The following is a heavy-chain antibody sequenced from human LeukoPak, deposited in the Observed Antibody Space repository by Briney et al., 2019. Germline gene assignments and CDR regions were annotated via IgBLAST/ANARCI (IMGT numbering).Heavy chain of an antibody. Sequence: SETLSLTCAVYGGSFSGYYLSWIRQPPGKGLEWIGEINHSGSTNYNPSLKSRVTISVDTSKNQFSLKLSSVTAADTAVYYCARVPYSSSWYAPSAFDYWGQGTLVTVSS. J-gene: IGHJ4*02. CDR2: INHSGST. V-gene: IGHV4-34*01. D-gene: IGHD6-13*01. CDR1: GGSFSGYY. CDR3: ARVPYSSSWYAPSAFDY.